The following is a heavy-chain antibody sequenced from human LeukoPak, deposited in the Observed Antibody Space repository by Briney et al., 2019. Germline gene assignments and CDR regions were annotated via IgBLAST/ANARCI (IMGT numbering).Heavy chain of an antibody. D-gene: IGHD3-22*01. CDR3: AREGDDSSGYLDY. CDR2: IYSGGST. V-gene: IGHV3-66*01. J-gene: IGHJ4*02. Sequence: GGSLRLSCAASGFTVSSNYMSWVRQAPGKGLEWVSIIYSGGSTYYADSVKGRFTISRDISKNTLYLQMNSLRAEDTAVYYCAREGDDSSGYLDYWGQGILVTVSS. CDR1: GFTVSSNY.